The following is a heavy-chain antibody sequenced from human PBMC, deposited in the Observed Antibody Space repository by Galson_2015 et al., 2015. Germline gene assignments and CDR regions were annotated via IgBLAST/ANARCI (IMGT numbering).Heavy chain of an antibody. CDR3: ARDLPNLQTGDWYYFDY. CDR1: GDSVSSNSAA. V-gene: IGHV6-1*01. D-gene: IGHD7-27*01. J-gene: IGHJ4*02. Sequence: CAISGDSVSSNSAAWNWTRQSPSRGLEWLGRTYYRSKWYNDYAVSVKSRITINPDTSKNQFSLQLNSVTPEDTAVYYCARDLPNLQTGDWYYFDYWGQGTLITISS. CDR2: TYYRSKWYN.